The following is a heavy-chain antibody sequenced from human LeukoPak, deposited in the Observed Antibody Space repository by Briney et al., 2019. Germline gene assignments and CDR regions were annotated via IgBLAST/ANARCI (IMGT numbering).Heavy chain of an antibody. V-gene: IGHV1-18*01. CDR2: ISGYNGDT. CDR1: GYTFTNYG. J-gene: IGHJ5*02. Sequence: GASVKVSCKASGYTFTNYGISWVRQAPGQGLEWMGWISGYNGDTNYAQKLQGRVTMTTDTSTSTAYMGVRSLTSDDTAVYYCARDLKTVTGGNWFDPWGQGTLVTVSS. D-gene: IGHD4-11*01. CDR3: ARDLKTVTGGNWFDP.